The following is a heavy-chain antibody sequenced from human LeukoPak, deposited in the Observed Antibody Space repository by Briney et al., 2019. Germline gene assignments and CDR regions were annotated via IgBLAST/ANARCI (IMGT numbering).Heavy chain of an antibody. CDR1: RGSISNDF. D-gene: IGHD6-13*01. CDR3: AGDIAAINIPGSRLDP. J-gene: IGHJ5*02. V-gene: IGHV4-59*08. CDR2: ISYSGIT. Sequence: SETLSLTCTVSRGSISNDFWSWIRQPPGKGLEWIGYISYSGITNYNPSLKSRVTISVDTSKNQVSLRLRSVTAADTAVYFCAGDIAAINIPGSRLDPWGQGTLVTVSS.